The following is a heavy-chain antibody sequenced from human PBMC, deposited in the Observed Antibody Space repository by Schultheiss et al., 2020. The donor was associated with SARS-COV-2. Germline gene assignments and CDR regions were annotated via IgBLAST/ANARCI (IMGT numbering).Heavy chain of an antibody. V-gene: IGHV4-31*03. CDR3: ARSPRIRRVGFDP. J-gene: IGHJ5*02. CDR1: GGSISSGGYY. D-gene: IGHD2-15*01. Sequence: SETLSLTCTVSGGSISSGGYYWSWIRQHPGKGLEWIGYIYYSGSTNYNPSLKSRVTISVDTSKNQFSLKLSSVTAADTAVYYCARSPRIRRVGFDPWGQGTLVTVSS. CDR2: IYYSGST.